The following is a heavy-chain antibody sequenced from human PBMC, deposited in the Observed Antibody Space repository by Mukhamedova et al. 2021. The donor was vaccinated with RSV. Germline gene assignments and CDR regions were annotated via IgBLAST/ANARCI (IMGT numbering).Heavy chain of an antibody. CDR2: INPDATDK. CDR3: ARHLDWGFDF. J-gene: IGHJ4*02. Sequence: EWVANINPDATDKVCVDSVKGRFTISRDNAKNSLYLQMNSLRAEDTAVYYCARHLDWGFDFWGRGTLVTVSS. D-gene: IGHD3/OR15-3a*01. V-gene: IGHV3-7*01.